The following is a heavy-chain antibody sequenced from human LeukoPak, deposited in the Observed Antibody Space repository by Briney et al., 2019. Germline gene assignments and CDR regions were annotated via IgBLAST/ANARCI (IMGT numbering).Heavy chain of an antibody. CDR3: ARTNYDYYFDY. CDR2: IYHSGST. V-gene: IGHV4-38-2*02. D-gene: IGHD3-16*01. Sequence: SETLSLTCTVSGYSIRHDYYWGWIRQSPGKGLEWIGSIYHSGSTYYSASLKSRVTISVDTSKNQFSLKLSSVTAADTAVYYCARTNYDYYFDYWGQGTLVTVSS. J-gene: IGHJ4*02. CDR1: GYSIRHDYY.